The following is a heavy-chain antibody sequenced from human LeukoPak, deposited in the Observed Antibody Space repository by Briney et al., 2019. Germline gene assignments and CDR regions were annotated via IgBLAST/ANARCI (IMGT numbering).Heavy chain of an antibody. CDR3: ARDRKDGYNFNFDY. D-gene: IGHD5-24*01. Sequence: GGSLRLSCAASGFTFSSYAMSWVRQAPGKGLEWVSSISSSSSYIYYADSVKGRFTISRDNAKNSLYLQMNSLRAEDTAVYYCARDRKDGYNFNFDYWGQGTLVTVSS. CDR1: GFTFSSYA. J-gene: IGHJ4*02. V-gene: IGHV3-21*01. CDR2: ISSSSSYI.